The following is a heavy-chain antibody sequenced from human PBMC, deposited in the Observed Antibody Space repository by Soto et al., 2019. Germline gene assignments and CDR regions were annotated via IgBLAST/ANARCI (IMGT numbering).Heavy chain of an antibody. J-gene: IGHJ3*02. Sequence: QVQLVQSGAEVKKPGSSVKVSCKASGGTFSSNIISWVRQAPGQGLEWMGRIIPTVGMANYAQTFKGRVTISADKFTNTAYRELSSMRAEDSAVFFCAIRVWGYSSSGSTVDIWGQGTMV. CDR2: IIPTVGMA. D-gene: IGHD6-13*01. CDR1: GGTFSSNI. CDR3: AIRVWGYSSSGSTVDI. V-gene: IGHV1-69*02.